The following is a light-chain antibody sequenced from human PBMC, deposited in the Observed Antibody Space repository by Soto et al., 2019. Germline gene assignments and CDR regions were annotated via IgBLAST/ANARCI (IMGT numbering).Light chain of an antibody. J-gene: IGLJ2*01. CDR2: DVS. CDR1: SSDVGDYNY. Sequence: QSALTQPASVSGSPGQSITISCTGSSSDVGDYNYVSWYQHHPDKAPTLMIYDVSNRPSGVSSRFSGSKSGHTASLTISGLQGEDEADYYCSSYVSSSTQVVFGGGTKVTVL. CDR3: SSYVSSSTQVV. V-gene: IGLV2-14*03.